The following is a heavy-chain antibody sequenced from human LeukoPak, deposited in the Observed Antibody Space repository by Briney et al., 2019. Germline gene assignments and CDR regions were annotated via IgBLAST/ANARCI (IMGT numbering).Heavy chain of an antibody. CDR1: GYTFTRYG. V-gene: IGHV1-2*02. CDR2: INPNSGGT. D-gene: IGHD3-22*01. J-gene: IGHJ4*02. CDR3: ARDYYDSSGYYYLLLYYFDY. Sequence: ASVKVSCKASGYTFTRYGISWVRQAPGQGLEWMGWINPNSGGTNYAQKFQGRVTMTRDTSISTAYMELSRLRSDDTAVYYCARDYYDSSGYYYLLLYYFDYWGQGTLVTVSS.